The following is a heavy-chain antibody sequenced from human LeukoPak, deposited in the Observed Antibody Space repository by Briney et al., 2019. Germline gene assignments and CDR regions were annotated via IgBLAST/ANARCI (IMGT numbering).Heavy chain of an antibody. V-gene: IGHV3-53*01. Sequence: GGSLRLSCAASGFTVSSNYMSWVRQAPGKGLEWVSVIYSGGNTYYADSVKGRFTISRDNSKNTLYLQMNSVRAEDTAVYYCARVLKGWYYFDYWGQGTLVTVSS. D-gene: IGHD6-19*01. CDR2: IYSGGNT. CDR1: GFTVSSNY. CDR3: ARVLKGWYYFDY. J-gene: IGHJ4*02.